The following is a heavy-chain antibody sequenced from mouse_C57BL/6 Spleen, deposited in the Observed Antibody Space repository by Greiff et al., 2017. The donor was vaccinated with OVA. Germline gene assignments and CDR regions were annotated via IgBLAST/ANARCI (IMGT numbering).Heavy chain of an antibody. J-gene: IGHJ4*01. V-gene: IGHV5-6*01. CDR2: ISSGGSYT. CDR3: AVVRYAMDY. D-gene: IGHD1-1*01. Sequence: EVMLVESGGDLVKPGGSLKLSCAASGFTFSSYGMSWVRQTPDKRLEWVATISSGGSYTYYPDSVKGRFTISRDNAKNTLYLQMSSLKSEDTAMYYCAVVRYAMDYWGQGTSVTVSS. CDR1: GFTFSSYG.